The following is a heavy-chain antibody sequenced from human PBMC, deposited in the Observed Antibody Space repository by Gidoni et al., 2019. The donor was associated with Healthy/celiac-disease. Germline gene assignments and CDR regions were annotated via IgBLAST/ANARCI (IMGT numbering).Heavy chain of an antibody. CDR3: ARDGGEWCYDY. Sequence: QVQLVESGGGVVQPGRSLRLSCAASGFTFSSYGMHWVRQAPGKGLEWVAVIWYDGSNKYYADSVKGRFTISRDNSKNTLYLQMNSLRAEDTAVYYCARDGGEWCYDYWGQGTLVTVSS. J-gene: IGHJ4*02. CDR1: GFTFSSYG. CDR2: IWYDGSNK. V-gene: IGHV3-33*01. D-gene: IGHD3-3*01.